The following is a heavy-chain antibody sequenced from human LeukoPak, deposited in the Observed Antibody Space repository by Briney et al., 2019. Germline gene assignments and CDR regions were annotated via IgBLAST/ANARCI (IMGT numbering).Heavy chain of an antibody. V-gene: IGHV4-59*01. CDR3: ARILYSSGWEDLRYYFDS. CDR2: IYYSGST. Sequence: SETLSLTCTVSGVSISGYYWSWIRQPPGKGLEGIGYIYYSGSTNYNPPLKIQVTISVDTSKTQSPLKLSSVPAADTAVYYCARILYSSGWEDLRYYFDSCGQGTLVTVSS. J-gene: IGHJ4*02. D-gene: IGHD6-19*01. CDR1: GVSISGYY.